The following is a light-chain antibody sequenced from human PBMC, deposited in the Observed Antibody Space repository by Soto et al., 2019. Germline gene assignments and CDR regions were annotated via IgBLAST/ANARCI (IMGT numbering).Light chain of an antibody. CDR1: SSNIGAGYD. J-gene: IGLJ3*02. CDR2: GNS. Sequence: QAVVTQPPSVSGAPGQRVTISCTGSSSNIGAGYDVAWYQQLPGTAPKLLIYGNSNRPSGVPDRFSGSKSGTSASLAITGLQAEDDADYYCQSYDSSLSGWVFGGGTKLTVL. CDR3: QSYDSSLSGWV. V-gene: IGLV1-40*01.